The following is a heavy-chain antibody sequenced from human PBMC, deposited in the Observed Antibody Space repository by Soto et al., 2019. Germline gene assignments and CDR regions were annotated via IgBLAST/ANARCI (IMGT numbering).Heavy chain of an antibody. J-gene: IGHJ3*01. CDR2: IYSGGTT. CDR1: GFSVSINY. CDR3: AGDLTDGDFVDAFDV. D-gene: IGHD4-17*01. V-gene: IGHV3-66*01. Sequence: ELQLVESGGGLVQPGGSLRLSCAASGFSVSINYVNWVRQAPGKGLEWVSVIYSGGTTHYADSVKGRFTISRDTSKNTLYLQMNSQRVEDTAVYYCAGDLTDGDFVDAFDVWGQGTMVTVSS.